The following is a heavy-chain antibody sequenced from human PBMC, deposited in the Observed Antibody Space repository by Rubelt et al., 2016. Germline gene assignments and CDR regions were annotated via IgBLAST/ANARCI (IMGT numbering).Heavy chain of an antibody. Sequence: QVQLVQSGAEAKKPGASVKVSCKASGYTFINYGISWVRQAPGQGLEWMGWISPYNGNTNYGQNFQGRVTMTPDTSTSTVYMGLRGLGSDDTAVYYCARDRSSSDYWGQGTLVTVSS. CDR2: ISPYNGNT. D-gene: IGHD6-6*01. V-gene: IGHV1-18*01. CDR3: ARDRSSSDY. J-gene: IGHJ4*02. CDR1: GYTFINYG.